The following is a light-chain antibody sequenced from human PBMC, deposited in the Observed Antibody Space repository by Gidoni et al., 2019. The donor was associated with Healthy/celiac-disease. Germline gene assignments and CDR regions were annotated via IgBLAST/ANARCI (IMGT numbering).Light chain of an antibody. J-gene: IGLJ2*01. CDR3: AAWDDSLSAL. CDR1: SSNIGSNY. CDR2: RNN. Sequence: QSVLTQPPSASGTPGQRVTISCSGSSSNIGSNYVYWYQQHPGTAPKPLIYRNNQRPSGVPDRFSGSKSGTSASLAISGLRSEDEADYYCAAWDDSLSALFGGGTKLTVL. V-gene: IGLV1-47*01.